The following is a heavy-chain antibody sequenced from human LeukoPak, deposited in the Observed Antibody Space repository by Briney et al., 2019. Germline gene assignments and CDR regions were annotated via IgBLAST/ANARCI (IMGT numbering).Heavy chain of an antibody. V-gene: IGHV4-59*01. Sequence: SSETLSLTCTVSGGSISSYYWSWIRQPPGKGLEWIGYIYYSGSTNYNPSLKSRVTISVDTSKNQFSLKLSSVTAADTAVYYCARGNYGYYYYYYYMDVWGKGTTVTVSS. CDR2: IYYSGST. CDR1: GGSISSYY. D-gene: IGHD5-18*01. J-gene: IGHJ6*03. CDR3: ARGNYGYYYYYYYMDV.